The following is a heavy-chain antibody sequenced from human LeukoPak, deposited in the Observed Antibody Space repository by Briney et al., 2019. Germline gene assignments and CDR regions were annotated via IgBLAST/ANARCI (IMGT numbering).Heavy chain of an antibody. Sequence: GGSLRLSCEASGFTFISYWMSWVRQAPGKGLEWVANIKQDGSEKYYVDSVKGRFTISRDNAKNSLYLQMNSLRAEDTAVYYCARWGTYRSSWLGAFDIWGQGTMVTVSS. CDR2: IKQDGSEK. D-gene: IGHD6-13*01. J-gene: IGHJ3*02. CDR1: GFTFISYW. V-gene: IGHV3-7*05. CDR3: ARWGTYRSSWLGAFDI.